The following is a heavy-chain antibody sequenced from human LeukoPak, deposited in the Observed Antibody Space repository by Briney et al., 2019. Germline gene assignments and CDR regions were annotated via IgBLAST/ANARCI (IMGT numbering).Heavy chain of an antibody. CDR3: AKKGSAHYYDTSGYFDY. D-gene: IGHD3-22*01. Sequence: GGSLRLSCAASGFTFSSYAMTWVRQAPGKGLEWVSGISGSGVGSNYADSVRGRFTISRDNSKNTLYLQVNSLRAEDTAVYFCAKKGSAHYYDTSGYFDYWGQGTLVTVSS. V-gene: IGHV3-23*01. J-gene: IGHJ4*02. CDR1: GFTFSSYA. CDR2: ISGSGVGS.